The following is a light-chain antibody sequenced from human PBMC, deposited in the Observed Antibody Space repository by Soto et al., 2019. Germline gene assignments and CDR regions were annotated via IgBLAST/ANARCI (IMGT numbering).Light chain of an antibody. CDR3: QQYDSSPLT. J-gene: IGKJ4*01. CDR1: QSVSSSY. V-gene: IGKV3-20*01. CDR2: GAS. Sequence: EIGLTQSPCTLSLSPGERATLTCRASQSVSSSYLAWYQQKPGQAPRLLIYGASNRATGIPDRFSWSGSGTDFTLTISRLEPEDFAVYYCQQYDSSPLTFGGGTKVEIK.